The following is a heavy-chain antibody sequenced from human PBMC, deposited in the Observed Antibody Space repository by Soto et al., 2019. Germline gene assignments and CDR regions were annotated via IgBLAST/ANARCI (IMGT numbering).Heavy chain of an antibody. CDR1: GFTFTNAW. Sequence: PGGSLRLSCRNSGFTFTNAWMICVRLTPGNGLEWVGRIKSKSDGETAEYAAPVKGRFIISRDDSTDTLYLEMNSLISEDSGVYYCSTIVLVPFDHWGQGVLVTSP. CDR2: IKSKSDGETA. V-gene: IGHV3-15*01. CDR3: STIVLVPFDH. J-gene: IGHJ4*02. D-gene: IGHD3-22*01.